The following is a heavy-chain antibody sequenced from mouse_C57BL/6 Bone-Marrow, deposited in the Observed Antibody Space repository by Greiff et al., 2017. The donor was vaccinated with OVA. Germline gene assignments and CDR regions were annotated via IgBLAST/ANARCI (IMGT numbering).Heavy chain of an antibody. Sequence: EVKVVESGGGLVQSGRSLRLSCATSGFTFSDFYMEWVRQAPGKGLEWIAASRNKANDYTTEYSASVKGRFIVSRDTSQSILYLQMNALRAEDTAIYYCARASLGYFDVWGTGTTVTVSS. CDR3: ARASLGYFDV. J-gene: IGHJ1*03. CDR2: SRNKANDYTT. CDR1: GFTFSDFY. V-gene: IGHV7-1*01. D-gene: IGHD1-2*01.